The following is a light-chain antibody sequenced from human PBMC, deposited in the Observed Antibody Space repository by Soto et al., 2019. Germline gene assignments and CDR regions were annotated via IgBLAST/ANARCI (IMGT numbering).Light chain of an antibody. CDR3: QQYNNWPPYT. CDR1: QSVSSSY. CDR2: GAS. V-gene: IGKV3-20*01. Sequence: EIVLTQSPGTLSLSPGERATLSCRASQSVSSSYLAWYQQKPGQAPRLLIYGASSRATGIPGRFSGSGSGTDFTLTISRLEPEDFAVYYCQQYNNWPPYTFGQGTKLEIK. J-gene: IGKJ2*01.